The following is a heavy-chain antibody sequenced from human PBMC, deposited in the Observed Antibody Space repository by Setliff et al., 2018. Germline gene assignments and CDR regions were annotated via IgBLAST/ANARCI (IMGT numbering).Heavy chain of an antibody. J-gene: IGHJ4*02. V-gene: IGHV5-51*01. CDR2: IYPGDSDT. D-gene: IGHD2-2*01. CDR3: ARSESCGSTHCSPYDY. CDR1: GYSFTSYW. Sequence: GESLKISCQGSGYSFTSYWIGWVRQMPGKGLEWMGIIYPGDSDTRYSPSFQGQVTISRDNVKNLLYLQMNSLRAEDTAVYYCARSESCGSTHCSPYDYWGQGTLVTVSS.